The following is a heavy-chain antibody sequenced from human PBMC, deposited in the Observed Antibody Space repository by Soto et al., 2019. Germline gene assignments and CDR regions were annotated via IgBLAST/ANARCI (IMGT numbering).Heavy chain of an antibody. V-gene: IGHV3-23*01. D-gene: IGHD3-3*01. J-gene: IGHJ4*02. Sequence: SGGSLRLSCAASGFTFSSYAMSWVRQAPGKGLEWVSAISGSGGSTYYADSVKGRFTISRDNSKNTLYLQMNSLRAEDTAVYYCAKDLWSGYFRELFDYWGQGTLVTVSS. CDR3: AKDLWSGYFRELFDY. CDR1: GFTFSSYA. CDR2: ISGSGGST.